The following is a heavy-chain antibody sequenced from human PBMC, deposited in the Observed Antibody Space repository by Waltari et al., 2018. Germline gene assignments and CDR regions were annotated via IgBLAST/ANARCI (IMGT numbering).Heavy chain of an antibody. CDR1: GGSISSSSYY. Sequence: QLQLQESGPGLVKPSETLSLTCTVSGGSISSSSYYWGWIRQPPGKGLEWIGSIYYSGRTYYNPSLKSRVTISVDTSKNQFSLKLSSVTAADTAVYYCVRIFGVATNPTGSFDYWGQGTLVTVSS. D-gene: IGHD5-12*01. CDR2: IYYSGRT. CDR3: VRIFGVATNPTGSFDY. V-gene: IGHV4-39*07. J-gene: IGHJ4*02.